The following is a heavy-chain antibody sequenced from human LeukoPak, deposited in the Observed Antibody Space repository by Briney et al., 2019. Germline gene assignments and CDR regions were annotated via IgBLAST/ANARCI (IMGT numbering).Heavy chain of an antibody. CDR2: ISGSGGST. V-gene: IGHV3-23*01. CDR3: AKDDYYDFWSGHYWRQGLDY. CDR1: GFTFSSYA. D-gene: IGHD3-3*01. J-gene: IGHJ4*02. Sequence: PGGSLRLSCAAPGFTFSSYAMSWVRQAPGKGLEWVSAISGSGGSTYYADSVKGRFTISRDNSKNTLYLQMNSLRAEDTAVYYCAKDDYYDFWSGHYWRQGLDYWGQGTLVTVSS.